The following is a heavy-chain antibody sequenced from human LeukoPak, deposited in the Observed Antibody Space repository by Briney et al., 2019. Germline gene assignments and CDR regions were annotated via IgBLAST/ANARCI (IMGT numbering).Heavy chain of an antibody. V-gene: IGHV3-7*01. Sequence: PGGSLRLSCAASGFTFSSYWVSWVRQAPGKGLEWVANIKQDGSEKYYVDSVKGRFTISRDNAKNSLYLQMNSLRAEDTAVYYCARAGGGIYYFDYWGQGTLVTVSS. CDR1: GFTFSSYW. CDR3: ARAGGGIYYFDY. D-gene: IGHD2-15*01. CDR2: IKQDGSEK. J-gene: IGHJ4*02.